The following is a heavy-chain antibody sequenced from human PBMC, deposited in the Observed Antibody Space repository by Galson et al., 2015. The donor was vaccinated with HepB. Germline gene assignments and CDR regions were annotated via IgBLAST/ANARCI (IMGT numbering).Heavy chain of an antibody. V-gene: IGHV3-15*01. CDR3: TTVKQLVFGVYYFDY. CDR2: IKSKTDGGTT. CDR1: GFTFSNAW. J-gene: IGHJ4*02. Sequence: SLRLSCAASGFTFSNAWMSWVRQAPGKGLEWVGRIKSKTDGGTTDYAAPVKGRFTISRDDSKNTLYLQMNSLKTEDTAVYYCTTVKQLVFGVYYFDYWGQGTLVTVSS. D-gene: IGHD6-6*01.